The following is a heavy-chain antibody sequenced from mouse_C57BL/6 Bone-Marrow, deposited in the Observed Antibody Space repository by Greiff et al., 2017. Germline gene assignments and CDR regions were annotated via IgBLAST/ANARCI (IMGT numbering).Heavy chain of an antibody. CDR2: IDPSDSYT. V-gene: IGHV1-69*01. J-gene: IGHJ3*01. D-gene: IGHD1-1*01. Sequence: VQLQQPGAELVMPGASVKLSCKASGYTFTSYWMHWVKQRPGQGLEWIGEIDPSDSYTNYNQKFKGKSTLTVDKSSSTAYMQLRSLTSEDSAVYYCAREDYYYGSSSWFAYWGQGTLVTVSA. CDR1: GYTFTSYW. CDR3: AREDYYYGSSSWFAY.